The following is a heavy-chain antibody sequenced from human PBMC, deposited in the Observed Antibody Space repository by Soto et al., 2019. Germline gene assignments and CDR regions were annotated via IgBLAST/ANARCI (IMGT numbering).Heavy chain of an antibody. V-gene: IGHV3-21*01. CDR3: ARDRELVVAATWGYYYYGMDV. D-gene: IGHD2-15*01. J-gene: IGHJ6*02. Sequence: GGSLRLSCAASGFTFSSYSMNWVRQAPVKGLEWVSSISSSSSYIYYADSVKGRFTISRDNAKNSLYLQMNSLRAEDTAVYYCARDRELVVAATWGYYYYGMDVWGQWTTVTVCS. CDR1: GFTFSSYS. CDR2: ISSSSSYI.